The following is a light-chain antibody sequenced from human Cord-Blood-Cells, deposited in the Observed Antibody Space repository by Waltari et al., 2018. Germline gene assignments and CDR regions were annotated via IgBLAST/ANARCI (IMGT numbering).Light chain of an antibody. CDR2: EVS. V-gene: IGLV2-8*01. CDR1: SSDVGGYNY. Sequence: QSALTQPPSASGSPGQSVTIVCTGTSSDVGGYNYVSWYQQHPGKAPKLMIYEVSKRPSGVPDRFSGSKSGNTASLTVSGLQAEDEADYYCSSYAGSNNWVFGGGTNLTVL. J-gene: IGLJ3*02. CDR3: SSYAGSNNWV.